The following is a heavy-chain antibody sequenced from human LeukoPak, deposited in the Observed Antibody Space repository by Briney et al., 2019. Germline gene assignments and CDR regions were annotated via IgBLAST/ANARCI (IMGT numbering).Heavy chain of an antibody. CDR2: ISGSGGST. Sequence: PGGSLRLSRAASGFTFSSYAMSWVRQAPGKGLEWVSAISGSGGSTYYADSVKGRFTISRDNSKNTLYLQMNSLRAEDTAVYYCAKVRGTRGYSYGLPRLWGQGTLVTVSS. CDR3: AKVRGTRGYSYGLPRL. J-gene: IGHJ4*02. V-gene: IGHV3-23*01. CDR1: GFTFSSYA. D-gene: IGHD5-18*01.